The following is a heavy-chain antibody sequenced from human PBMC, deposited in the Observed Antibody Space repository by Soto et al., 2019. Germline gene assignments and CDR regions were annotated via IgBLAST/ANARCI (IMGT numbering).Heavy chain of an antibody. CDR2: VSDMGVT. CDR1: GGSISNYY. CDR3: ARDTYYQSSGYFEDWFDP. J-gene: IGHJ5*02. V-gene: IGHV4-59*01. Sequence: QVQLRESGPGLVKPSETLSLTCTVSGGSISNYYWSWIRQPPGKGLEWIGYVSDMGVTNYNPSLKSRVTISVDMSRNQISLKMTSVSAADTAVYYCARDTYYQSSGYFEDWFDPWGQGTLVTVSS. D-gene: IGHD3-9*01.